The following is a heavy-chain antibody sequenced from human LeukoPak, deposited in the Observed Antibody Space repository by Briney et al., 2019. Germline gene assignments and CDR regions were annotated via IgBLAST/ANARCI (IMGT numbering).Heavy chain of an antibody. D-gene: IGHD1-26*01. CDR1: GFTFSSYS. V-gene: IGHV3-21*01. CDR2: ISSSSSYI. J-gene: IGHJ4*02. CDR3: AGSGGPGSYRYFDY. Sequence: GGSLRLSCAASGFTFSSYSMNWVRQAPGKGLEWVSSISSSSSYIYYADSVKGRFTISRDNAKNSLYLQMNSLRAEDTAVYYCAGSGGPGSYRYFDYWGQGTLVTVSS.